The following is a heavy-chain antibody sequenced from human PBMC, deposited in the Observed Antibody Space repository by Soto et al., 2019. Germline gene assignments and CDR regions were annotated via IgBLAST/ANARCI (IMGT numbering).Heavy chain of an antibody. J-gene: IGHJ6*02. Sequence: GGSLRLSCAASGFTFSDYYMSWIRQAPGKGLEWVSYISSSGSTIYYADSVKGRFTISRDNAKNSLYLQMNSLRAEDTAVYYCARRAVDTAMVPWGMDVWGQGTTVTVSS. V-gene: IGHV3-11*01. CDR2: ISSSGSTI. D-gene: IGHD5-18*01. CDR1: GFTFSDYY. CDR3: ARRAVDTAMVPWGMDV.